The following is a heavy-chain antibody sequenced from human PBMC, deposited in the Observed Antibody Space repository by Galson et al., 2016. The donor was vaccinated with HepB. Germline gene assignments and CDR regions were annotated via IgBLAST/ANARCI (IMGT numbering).Heavy chain of an antibody. CDR3: IYSSSSEGYNYYGMDV. Sequence: QSGAEVKKPGESLRISCKGPGSSFTDFWIGWVRQRPGKGLEWMGIIFPGDSDTKYSPSFQGRVTISVDKSISTAYLQWSSLKASDTAMYYCIYSSSSEGYNYYGMDVWGQGTTVTVSS. D-gene: IGHD6-6*01. V-gene: IGHV5-51*01. CDR1: GSSFTDFW. J-gene: IGHJ6*02. CDR2: IFPGDSDT.